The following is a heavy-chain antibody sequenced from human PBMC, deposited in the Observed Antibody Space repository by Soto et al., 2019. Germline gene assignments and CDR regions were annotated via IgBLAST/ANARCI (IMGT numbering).Heavy chain of an antibody. Sequence: QWHQQAPGQGLEWMGWINPNSGGTNYAQKFQGWVTMTRDTSISTAYMELSRLRSDDTAVYYCARSRDYYYYMDVWGKGTTVTVSS. CDR2: INPNSGGT. D-gene: IGHD2-2*01. CDR3: ARSRDYYYYMDV. J-gene: IGHJ6*03. V-gene: IGHV1-2*04.